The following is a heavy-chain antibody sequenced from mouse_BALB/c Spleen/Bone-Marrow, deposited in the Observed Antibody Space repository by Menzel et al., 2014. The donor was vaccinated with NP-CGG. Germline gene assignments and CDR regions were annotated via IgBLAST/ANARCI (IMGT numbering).Heavy chain of an antibody. D-gene: IGHD1-1*01. V-gene: IGHV14-3*02. CDR3: ASYYYGSSSFAY. J-gene: IGHJ3*01. CDR1: GFNIKDTY. Sequence: EVHLVESGAELVKPGASVKLSCTASGFNIKDTYMHWVKQRPEQGLEWIGRIDPANGNTKYDPKIQGKATITADTSSNTAYLQLSSLTSEDTAVFYCASYYYGSSSFAYWGQGTMVTVSA. CDR2: IDPANGNT.